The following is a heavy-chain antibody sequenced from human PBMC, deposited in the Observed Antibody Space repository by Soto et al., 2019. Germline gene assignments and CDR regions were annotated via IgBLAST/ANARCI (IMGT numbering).Heavy chain of an antibody. Sequence: PSETLSLTCAVYGGSFSGYYWSWIRQPPGKGLEWIGEINHSGSTNYNPSLKSRVTISVDTSKNQFSLKLSSVTAADTAVYYCARVVRGEGSGYYYYMDVWGKGTTVTVSS. D-gene: IGHD3-10*01. CDR3: ARVVRGEGSGYYYYMDV. J-gene: IGHJ6*03. V-gene: IGHV4-34*01. CDR2: INHSGST. CDR1: GGSFSGYY.